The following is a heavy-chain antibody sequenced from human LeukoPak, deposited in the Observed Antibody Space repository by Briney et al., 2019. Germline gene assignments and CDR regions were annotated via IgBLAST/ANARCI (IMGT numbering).Heavy chain of an antibody. V-gene: IGHV4-59*02. D-gene: IGHD4-23*01. J-gene: IGHJ3*01. CDR1: GGSVGSHY. CDR3: AREDGGDALIL. CDR2: VYYTGDT. Sequence: SETLSLTCTVSGGSVGSHYCTWIRQPPGKPLEWIGYVYYTGDTNYNPSLKSRVTISLDKSRNQFSLKLTSVTAADTAVYFCAREDGGDALILWGQGTMVTVSS.